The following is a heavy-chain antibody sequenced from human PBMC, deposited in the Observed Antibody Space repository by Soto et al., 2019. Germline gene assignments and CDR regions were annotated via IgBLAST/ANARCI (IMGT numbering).Heavy chain of an antibody. CDR3: AKDRRAGGNSALYFDF. Sequence: GGSLRLSCAASGFTFRSYHTSWVRLARAKGLEWVSLISATGGGTYYADSVKGRFTISRDKSHNTLYLQVHSLTAEDTAVYYCAKDRRAGGNSALYFDFWGQGSHLTASS. D-gene: IGHD3-16*01. CDR1: GFTFRSYH. V-gene: IGHV3-23*01. CDR2: ISATGGGT. J-gene: IGHJ4*02.